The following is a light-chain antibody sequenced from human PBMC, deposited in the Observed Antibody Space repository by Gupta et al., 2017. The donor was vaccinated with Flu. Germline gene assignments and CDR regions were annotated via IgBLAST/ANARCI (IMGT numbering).Light chain of an antibody. CDR3: AAWDDSLSGWV. Sequence: QSVLTQPPSASGTPGQRVTISCYGSSSNIGSNSVYWYQQLPGTAPKLLIYRNNQRPSGVPDRFSGSKSGTSASLAISGLRSEDEADYYCAAWDDSLSGWVFGGGTKLTVL. J-gene: IGLJ3*02. CDR2: RNN. V-gene: IGLV1-47*01. CDR1: SSNIGSNS.